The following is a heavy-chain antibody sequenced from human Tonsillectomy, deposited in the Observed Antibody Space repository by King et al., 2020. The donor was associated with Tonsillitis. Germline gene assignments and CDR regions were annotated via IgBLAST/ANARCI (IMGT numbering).Heavy chain of an antibody. CDR1: GYTFTSYG. J-gene: IGHJ3*02. Sequence: QLVESGAEVKKPGASVKVSCKASGYTFTSYGISWVRQAPGQGLEWMGWISAYNGNTNYAQKLQGRVTMTTDTSTSTAYMELRSLRSDDTAVYYCARDTWFGEFPTHDAFDIWGQGTMVTVSS. V-gene: IGHV1-18*04. CDR2: ISAYNGNT. CDR3: ARDTWFGEFPTHDAFDI. D-gene: IGHD3-10*01.